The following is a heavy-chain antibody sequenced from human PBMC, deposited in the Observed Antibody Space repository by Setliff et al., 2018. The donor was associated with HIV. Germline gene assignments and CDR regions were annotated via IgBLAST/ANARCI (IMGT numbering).Heavy chain of an antibody. V-gene: IGHV4-4*07. D-gene: IGHD5-18*01. CDR3: ARDPGYTSGSTFHFDY. CDR2: IYSSGST. Sequence: PSETLSLTCSVSGGSMSGYYWNWIRQPAGKGLEWIGRIYSSGSTNHNPSLKSRVTMSVDTFKNQFSLSLSSVTAADTAVHFCARDPGYTSGSTFHFDYWGQGTLVTVSS. J-gene: IGHJ4*02. CDR1: GGSMSGYY.